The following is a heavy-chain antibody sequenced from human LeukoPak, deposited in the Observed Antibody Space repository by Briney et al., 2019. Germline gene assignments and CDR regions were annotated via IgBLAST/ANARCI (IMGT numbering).Heavy chain of an antibody. CDR1: GGSISNYQ. Sequence: SETLSLTCTVSGGSISNYQWSWIRQPPGKGLEWIGYIYYSGNTNYNPSLKSRLTISLDTSKNQVSLRLSSVTAADTAVYHCARKDGDLWGQGTLVTVSS. V-gene: IGHV4-59*08. CDR2: IYYSGNT. CDR3: ARKDGDL. J-gene: IGHJ5*02.